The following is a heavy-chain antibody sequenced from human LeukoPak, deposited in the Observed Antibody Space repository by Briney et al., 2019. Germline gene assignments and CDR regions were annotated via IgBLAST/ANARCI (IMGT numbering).Heavy chain of an antibody. CDR3: ARDPQGSGYYYFDY. V-gene: IGHV1-8*03. Sequence: GASVRVSCKASGYTFTSYDINWVRQAPGQGLEWMGWMNPNSGNTGYAQTFQGRVAITRNTSISTAYMELSSLRSEDTAVYYCARDPQGSGYYYFDYWGQGTLVTVSS. J-gene: IGHJ4*02. D-gene: IGHD3-22*01. CDR2: MNPNSGNT. CDR1: GYTFTSYD.